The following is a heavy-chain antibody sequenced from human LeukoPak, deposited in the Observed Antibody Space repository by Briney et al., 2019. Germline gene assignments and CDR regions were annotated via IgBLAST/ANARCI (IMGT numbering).Heavy chain of an antibody. CDR1: GFTFSSYW. CDR2: IKQDGSEK. D-gene: IGHD6-13*01. Sequence: GGSLRLSCAASGFTFSSYWMSWVRQAPGKGLEWVANIKQDGSEKYYVDSVKGRFTISRDNAKNSLYLQMNSLRAEDTAVYYCARDTAISSSWHPDLLGADPNYYGMDVWGQGTTVTVSS. V-gene: IGHV3-7*01. CDR3: ARDTAISSSWHPDLLGADPNYYGMDV. J-gene: IGHJ6*02.